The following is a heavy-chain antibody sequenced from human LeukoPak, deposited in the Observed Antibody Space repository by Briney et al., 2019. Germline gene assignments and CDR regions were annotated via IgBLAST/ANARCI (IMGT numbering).Heavy chain of an antibody. CDR1: GYSISSGYY. D-gene: IGHD3-10*01. CDR3: ARRGSGSYYKGFDP. V-gene: IGHV4-38-2*02. J-gene: IGHJ5*02. Sequence: PSETLSLTCTVSGYSISSGYYWGWIRQPPGKGLEWIGSIYYSGSTYYNPSLKSRVTISVDTSKNQFSLKLSSVTAADTAVYYCARRGSGSYYKGFDPWGQGTLVTVSS. CDR2: IYYSGST.